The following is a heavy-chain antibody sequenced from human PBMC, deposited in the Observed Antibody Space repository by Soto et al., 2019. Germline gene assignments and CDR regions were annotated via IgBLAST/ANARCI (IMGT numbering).Heavy chain of an antibody. V-gene: IGHV3-53*01. CDR1: GFTVNSNY. D-gene: IGHD3-10*01. J-gene: IGHJ5*02. CDR2: IYRGKTT. Sequence: EVRLVESGGGWIQPGGSLRLSCAASGFTVNSNYVTCVRQAPGKGLEWVSVIYRGKTTYYAASVMGRFIISTDDSKNTVYLQMNSLKVEDTAVYYCAREATGLYRWYDPWGRGVMVVVSS. CDR3: AREATGLYRWYDP.